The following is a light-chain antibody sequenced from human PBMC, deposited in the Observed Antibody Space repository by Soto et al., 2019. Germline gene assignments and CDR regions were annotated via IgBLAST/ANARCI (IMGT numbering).Light chain of an antibody. V-gene: IGLV2-14*01. J-gene: IGLJ2*01. Sequence: QSALTQPASVSGSPGQSITISCSGTSSDVGGYNYVSWYQQHPGKAPKLMIYDVSNRPSGVSNRFSGSKSGNTASLTISGFQAEDEADYYCSSYTSSSTLDVVFGGGTQLTVL. CDR1: SSDVGGYNY. CDR2: DVS. CDR3: SSYTSSSTLDVV.